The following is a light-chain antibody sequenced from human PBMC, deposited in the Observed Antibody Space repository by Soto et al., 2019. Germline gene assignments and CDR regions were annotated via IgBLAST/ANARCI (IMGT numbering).Light chain of an antibody. Sequence: VLTQSPCTLSLSPGERATLSCRASQTVTSNFLARYQEKPGQAPRLLIYGASSRATGIPDRFSGSGSGTDFTLTISSLEPEDFAVYYCQQRSNFITFGQGTRLEIK. CDR1: QTVTSNF. CDR2: GAS. CDR3: QQRSNFIT. J-gene: IGKJ5*01. V-gene: IGKV3D-20*02.